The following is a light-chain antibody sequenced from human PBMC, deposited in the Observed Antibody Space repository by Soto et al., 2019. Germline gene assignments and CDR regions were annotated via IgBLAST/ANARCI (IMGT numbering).Light chain of an antibody. J-gene: IGKJ4*01. CDR3: QQYNNWPLT. V-gene: IGKV3-15*01. Sequence: EIVMTQSPATLSVSPGERAALSCRASQNVNSNLAWYQQKPAQAPRLLIYGASTRATGIRARFSGSGSGTEFTLTISNLQSEDFAVYYCQQYNNWPLTFGGGTKVEIK. CDR2: GAS. CDR1: QNVNSN.